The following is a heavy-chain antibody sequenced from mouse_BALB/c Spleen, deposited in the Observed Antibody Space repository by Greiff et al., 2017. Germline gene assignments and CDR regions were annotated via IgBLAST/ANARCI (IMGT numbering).Heavy chain of an antibody. CDR2: ISSGSNTI. CDR1: GFTLSSFG. Sequence: EVQGVESGGGLVQPGGSRKLSCAASGFTLSSFGMHWVRQAPEKGLEWVAYISSGSNTIYYVDTVKGRFTISRDNPKNTLFLQMTSLRSEDTAMYYCARQGYAMDYWGQGTSVTVSS. CDR3: ARQGYAMDY. J-gene: IGHJ4*01. V-gene: IGHV5-17*02.